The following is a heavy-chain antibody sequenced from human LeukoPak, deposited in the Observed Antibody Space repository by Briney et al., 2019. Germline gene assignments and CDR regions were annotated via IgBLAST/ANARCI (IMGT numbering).Heavy chain of an antibody. CDR2: INPSGGST. Sequence: ASVKVSCKASGYAFTSYYMNWVRQAPGQGLEWMGIINPSGGSTKYAQKFQGRFTMTRDTSTSTVYMEVSSLTSEDTAVYYCAREGTYDSSGYYIVYWGQGTLVTVSS. J-gene: IGHJ4*02. CDR1: GYAFTSYY. D-gene: IGHD3-22*01. V-gene: IGHV1-46*01. CDR3: AREGTYDSSGYYIVY.